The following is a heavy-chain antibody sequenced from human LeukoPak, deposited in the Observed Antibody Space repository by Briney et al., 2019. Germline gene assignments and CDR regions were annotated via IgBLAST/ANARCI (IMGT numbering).Heavy chain of an antibody. V-gene: IGHV3-23*01. CDR2: ISGSGGST. Sequence: GGSLRLSCAAAGFTFSSYAMSWVRQAPGRVREWVSSISGSGGSTYNADSVTGRFTISRENSKNTLYLQMNSLRADDTAVYYCAKSHYDILTGYSYYFDYWGQGTLVAVSS. CDR3: AKSHYDILTGYSYYFDY. J-gene: IGHJ4*02. CDR1: GFTFSSYA. D-gene: IGHD3-9*01.